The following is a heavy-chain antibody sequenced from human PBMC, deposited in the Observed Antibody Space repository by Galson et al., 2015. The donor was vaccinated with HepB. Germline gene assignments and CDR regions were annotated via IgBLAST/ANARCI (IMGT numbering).Heavy chain of an antibody. J-gene: IGHJ4*02. V-gene: IGHV3-30*04. Sequence: SLRLSCAASGFTFSSYAMHWVRQAPGKGLEWVAVISYDGSNKYYADSVKGRFTISRDNSKNTLYLQMNSLRAEDTAVYYCARDDRYYFDYWGQGTLVTVSS. CDR2: ISYDGSNK. CDR3: ARDDRYYFDY. D-gene: IGHD1-14*01. CDR1: GFTFSSYA.